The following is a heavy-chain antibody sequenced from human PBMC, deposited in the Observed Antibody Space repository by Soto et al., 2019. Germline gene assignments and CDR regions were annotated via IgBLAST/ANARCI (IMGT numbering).Heavy chain of an antibody. CDR1: GFSLSSSGVG. J-gene: IGHJ4*01. D-gene: IGHD2-15*01. CDR2: VYWNDDK. CDR3: AHLSSNIRFSIDY. V-gene: IGHV2-5*01. Sequence: QITLKESGPTLVKPTQTLTLTCTFSGFSLSSSGVGVGWIRQPPGKALEWLAHVYWNDDKYYSTSLRSRLTSTKDTTKNLVVLTLPYMVPVDKRTYYFAHLSSNIRFSIDYSGRVSLGTVSS.